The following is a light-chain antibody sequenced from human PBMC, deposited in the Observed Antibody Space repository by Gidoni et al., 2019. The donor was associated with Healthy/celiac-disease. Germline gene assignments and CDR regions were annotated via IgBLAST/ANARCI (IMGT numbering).Light chain of an antibody. Sequence: DIGMTQSTATLSVSPGARATPSCSASQSIRSNLYWYQQKPGHAPRLRIYGSSTRATGIPARFSGSGCGTEFTLTISSLQSEDFAVYDCQQYNNWPPLTFGGGTKVEIK. CDR1: QSIRSN. V-gene: IGKV3D-15*01. J-gene: IGKJ4*01. CDR3: QQYNNWPPLT. CDR2: GSS.